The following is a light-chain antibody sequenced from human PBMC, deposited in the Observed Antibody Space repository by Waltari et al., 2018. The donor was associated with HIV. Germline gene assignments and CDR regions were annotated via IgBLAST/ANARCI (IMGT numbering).Light chain of an antibody. J-gene: IGKJ2*01. Sequence: EVVLTQSPGTLSLSPGERVTLSCRASQSVRSDYLAWYQQKPGQAPRLLIYGASNRATDIPQRFSGSGSGTDFTLTISRLEPEDFAVYYCQQYGRSPYTFGQGTKLEIK. CDR1: QSVRSDY. CDR2: GAS. CDR3: QQYGRSPYT. V-gene: IGKV3-20*01.